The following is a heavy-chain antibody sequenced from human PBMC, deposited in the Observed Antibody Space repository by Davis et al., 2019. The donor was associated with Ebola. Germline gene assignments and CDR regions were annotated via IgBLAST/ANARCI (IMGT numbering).Heavy chain of an antibody. CDR2: IWSDGSYK. D-gene: IGHD6-19*01. CDR3: VRGAPYSSGWYWRYEYGMDV. J-gene: IGHJ6*04. Sequence: GGSLRLSCAASGFTFNTYGMHWVRQVPGEGLEWVAVIWSDGSYKYCGGSVKGRFTVSRDNSKNTLHLQMNSLRAEDTGVYYCVRGAPYSSGWYWRYEYGMDVWSKGTTVTVSS. V-gene: IGHV3-33*01. CDR1: GFTFNTYG.